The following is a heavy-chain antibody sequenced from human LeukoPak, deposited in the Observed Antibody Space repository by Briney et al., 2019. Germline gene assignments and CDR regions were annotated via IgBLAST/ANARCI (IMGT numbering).Heavy chain of an antibody. J-gene: IGHJ4*02. D-gene: IGHD5-18*01. Sequence: ASVKVSCKASGYTFTSYDINWVRQATGQGLEWMGWMNPNSGNTGYAQKFQGRVTITRNTSISTAYMELSSLRSEDTAVYYCVRHGGYCYGVDYWGQGTLVTVSS. V-gene: IGHV1-8*03. CDR1: GYTFTSYD. CDR2: MNPNSGNT. CDR3: VRHGGYCYGVDY.